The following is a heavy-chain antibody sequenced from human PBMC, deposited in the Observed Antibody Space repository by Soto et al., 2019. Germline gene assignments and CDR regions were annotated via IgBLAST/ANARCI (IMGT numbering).Heavy chain of an antibody. V-gene: IGHV4-61*01. CDR3: ARTLITAAGYFHH. J-gene: IGHJ1*01. D-gene: IGHD6-13*01. Sequence: QVQLQESGPGLVKPSETLSLTCTVSGGSVSSGSYYWSWIRQPPGKGLEWIGYVYYSGSTNYNPSLTSRVTISVNTSKIQFSLKLSSVTAADTAVYYCARTLITAAGYFHHWGQGTLVTVSS. CDR1: GGSVSSGSYY. CDR2: VYYSGST.